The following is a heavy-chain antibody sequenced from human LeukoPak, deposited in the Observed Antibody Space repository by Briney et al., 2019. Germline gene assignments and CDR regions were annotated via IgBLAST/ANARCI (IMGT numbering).Heavy chain of an antibody. J-gene: IGHJ5*02. D-gene: IGHD4-17*01. CDR3: ARHLGDDYGDSRRDWFDP. CDR1: GYSFTSYW. Sequence: GESLKISCKGSGYSFTSYWIGWVRQMPGKGLEWMGIIYPGDSDTRYSPSFQGQVTISADKSISTAYLQWSSLKASDTAMYYCARHLGDDYGDSRRDWFDPWGQGTLVTVSS. CDR2: IYPGDSDT. V-gene: IGHV5-51*01.